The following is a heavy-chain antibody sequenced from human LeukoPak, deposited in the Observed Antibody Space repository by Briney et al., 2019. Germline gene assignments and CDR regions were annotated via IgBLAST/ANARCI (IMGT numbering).Heavy chain of an antibody. CDR2: ISYDGSNK. Sequence: GGSLRLSCAASGFTFSSYAMHWVRQAPGKGLEWVAVISYDGSNKYYADSVKGRFTISRDNSKNTLYLQMNSLRAEDTAVYYCARDTYYYGSGSYGMDVWGQGTTITVSS. J-gene: IGHJ6*02. CDR1: GFTFSSYA. CDR3: ARDTYYYGSGSYGMDV. V-gene: IGHV3-30-3*01. D-gene: IGHD3-10*01.